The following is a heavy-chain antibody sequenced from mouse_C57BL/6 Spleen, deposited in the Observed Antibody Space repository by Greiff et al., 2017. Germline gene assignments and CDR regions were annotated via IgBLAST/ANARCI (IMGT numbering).Heavy chain of an antibody. CDR2: IYPGNSDT. CDR3: TRSDDYDGVDY. CDR1: GYTFTSYW. D-gene: IGHD2-4*01. J-gene: IGHJ2*01. V-gene: IGHV1-5*01. Sequence: EVQLQQSGTVLARPGASVKMSCKTSGYTFTSYWMHWVKQRPGQGLEWIGAIYPGNSDTSYNQKFKGKAKLTAVTSASTAYMELSSLTNEDSAVYYCTRSDDYDGVDYWGQGTTLTVSS.